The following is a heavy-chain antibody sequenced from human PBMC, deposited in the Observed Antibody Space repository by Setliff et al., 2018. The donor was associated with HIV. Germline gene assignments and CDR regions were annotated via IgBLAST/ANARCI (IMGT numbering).Heavy chain of an antibody. CDR2: IFNSGCS. CDR1: GGSISNNDYY. Sequence: SETLSLTCSVSGGSISNNDYYWGWIRQSPGKGLEWIGTIFNSGCSYYNPSLKSRVTISVDTSQNQFSLRLRSVTAADTAVYYCARHPLTDWYFDLWGRGTLVTVSS. CDR3: ARHPLTDWYFDL. J-gene: IGHJ2*01. D-gene: IGHD7-27*01. V-gene: IGHV4-39*01.